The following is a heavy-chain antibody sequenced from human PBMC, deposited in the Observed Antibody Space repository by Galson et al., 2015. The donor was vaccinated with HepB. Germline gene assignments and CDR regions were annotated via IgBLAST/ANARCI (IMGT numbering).Heavy chain of an antibody. V-gene: IGHV4-39*01. D-gene: IGHD1-1*01. J-gene: IGHJ4*02. Sequence: ETLSLTCTVSGGSINSDTFYWGWFRQSPGKGLEWIGTIYYSGSTYYNPSLKSRVTITVDTSKNPFTLKLSSVTAADTAVYYCARHDLELGYWVHYFDYWGQGTLVTVSS. CDR2: IYYSGST. CDR1: GGSINSDTFY. CDR3: ARHDLELGYWVHYFDY.